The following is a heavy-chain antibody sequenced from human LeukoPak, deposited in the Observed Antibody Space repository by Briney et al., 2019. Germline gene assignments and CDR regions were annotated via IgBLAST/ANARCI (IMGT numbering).Heavy chain of an antibody. J-gene: IGHJ5*02. Sequence: SETLSLTCTASGGSISSYYWSWIRQPPGKGLEWIGYIYYSGSTNYNPSLKSRVTISVDTSKNQFSLKLSSVTAADTAVYYCARTETYYYGSGSYSNWFDPWGQGTLVTVSS. CDR3: ARTETYYYGSGSYSNWFDP. V-gene: IGHV4-59*01. D-gene: IGHD3-10*01. CDR2: IYYSGST. CDR1: GGSISSYY.